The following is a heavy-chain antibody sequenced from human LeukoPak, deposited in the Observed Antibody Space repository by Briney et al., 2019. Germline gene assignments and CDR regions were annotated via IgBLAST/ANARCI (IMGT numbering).Heavy chain of an antibody. CDR3: ARVSRYPGSGSPFDY. V-gene: IGHV3-48*01. D-gene: IGHD3-10*01. Sequence: GGSLRLSGAASGFTFSSYSMNWVRQAPGKGLEWVSYISSSSSTIYYADSVKGRFPISRDNAKNSLYLQMNSVRAEDTAVYYCARVSRYPGSGSPFDYWGQGTLVTVSS. CDR1: GFTFSSYS. J-gene: IGHJ4*02. CDR2: ISSSSSTI.